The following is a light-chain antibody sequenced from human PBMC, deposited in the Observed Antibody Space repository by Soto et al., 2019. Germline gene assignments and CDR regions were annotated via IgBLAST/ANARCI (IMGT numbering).Light chain of an antibody. CDR1: QRITDY. CDR3: QQSYSTPYT. Sequence: DIQMTQSPSSLSASVGDRVTITCRTSQRITDYLNWYQQKPGNAPKLLIYAASSLQSEFPSRFSGSGSGTDFTLIIIDLQPEDFATYYCQQSYSTPYTFGQGTKLEIK. CDR2: AAS. V-gene: IGKV1-39*01. J-gene: IGKJ2*01.